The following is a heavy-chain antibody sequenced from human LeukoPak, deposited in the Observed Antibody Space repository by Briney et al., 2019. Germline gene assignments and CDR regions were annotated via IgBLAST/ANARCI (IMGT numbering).Heavy chain of an antibody. J-gene: IGHJ6*03. CDR1: GYTFTGYY. CDR3: AACQNSGYGHYYYYMDV. D-gene: IGHD5-12*01. CDR2: INPNSGGT. Sequence: ASVKVSCKASGYTFTGYYMHWVRQAPGQGLEWMGWINPNSGGTNYARKFQGWVTMTRDTSISTAYMELSRLRSDDTAVYYCAACQNSGYGHYYYYMDVWGKGTTVTVSS. V-gene: IGHV1-2*04.